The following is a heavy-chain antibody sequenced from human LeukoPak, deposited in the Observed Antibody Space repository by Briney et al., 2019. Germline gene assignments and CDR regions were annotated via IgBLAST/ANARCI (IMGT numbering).Heavy chain of an antibody. CDR1: GGSFSGYY. J-gene: IGHJ4*02. CDR2: INHSGST. V-gene: IGHV4-34*01. Sequence: SETLSLTCAVYGGSFSGYYWSWIRQPPGKGLEWIGEINHSGSTNYNPSLKSRVTMSVDTSKNQFSLKLSSVTAADTAVYYCARERIAAAGKGATDYWGQGTLVTVSS. D-gene: IGHD6-13*01. CDR3: ARERIAAAGKGATDY.